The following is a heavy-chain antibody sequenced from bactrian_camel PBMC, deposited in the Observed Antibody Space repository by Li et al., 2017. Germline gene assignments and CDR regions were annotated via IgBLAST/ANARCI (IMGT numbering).Heavy chain of an antibody. Sequence: HVQLVESGGGSVQPGGSLRLSCKVSGDTSRYSLAWFRQAPGKEREGIAVIDGAGTTAYTQSVKGRFTISRDVAKSTAYLQLNSLKTEDTAMYYCAGFRERARPGRGPRSPSP. J-gene: IGHJ4*01. CDR2: IDGAGTT. CDR1: GDTSRYS. D-gene: IGHD6*01. V-gene: IGHV3S53*01.